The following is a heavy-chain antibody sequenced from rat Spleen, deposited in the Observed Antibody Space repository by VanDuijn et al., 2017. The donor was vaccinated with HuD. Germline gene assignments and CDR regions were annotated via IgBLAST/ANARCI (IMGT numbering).Heavy chain of an antibody. Sequence: VQLKESGPGLVQPSQTLSLTCTVSGFSLSNYGVIWVRQPPGKGLEWVATIVYDGRIIYYRDSVKGRFTISRDTAQNTLYLQMNSPTSEDTATYYCTRGGYFRYWGQGVMVTVSS. CDR1: GFSLSNYG. J-gene: IGHJ2*01. V-gene: IGHV5-29*01. CDR2: IVYDGRII. CDR3: TRGGYFRY. D-gene: IGHD2-5*01.